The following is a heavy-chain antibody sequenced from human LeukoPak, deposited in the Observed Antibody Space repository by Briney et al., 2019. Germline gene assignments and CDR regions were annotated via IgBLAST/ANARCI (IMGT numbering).Heavy chain of an antibody. D-gene: IGHD3-9*01. CDR1: GGSFSGYY. CDR2: INHSGST. V-gene: IGHV4-34*01. CDR3: ARGPGYDILTGYYRGKPRGYFDY. Sequence: SETLSLTCAVYGGSFSGYYWSWIRQPPGKGLEWIGEINHSGSTNYNPSLKSRVTISVDTSKNQFSLKLSSVTAADTAVYYCARGPGYDILTGYYRGKPRGYFDYWGQGTLVTVSS. J-gene: IGHJ4*02.